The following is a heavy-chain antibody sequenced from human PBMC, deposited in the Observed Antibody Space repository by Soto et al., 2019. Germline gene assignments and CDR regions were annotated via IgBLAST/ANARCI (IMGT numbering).Heavy chain of an antibody. D-gene: IGHD6-19*01. V-gene: IGHV3-30-3*01. CDR1: GFTFSSYA. CDR3: ARDPHTGYSSGWVDY. Sequence: QVQLVESGGGVVQPGRSLRLSCAASGFTFSSYAMHWVRQAPGKGLEWVAVISYDGSNKYYADSVKGRFTISRDNSKNTLYLKMNSLRAEDTAVYYCARDPHTGYSSGWVDYWGQGTLVTVSS. J-gene: IGHJ4*02. CDR2: ISYDGSNK.